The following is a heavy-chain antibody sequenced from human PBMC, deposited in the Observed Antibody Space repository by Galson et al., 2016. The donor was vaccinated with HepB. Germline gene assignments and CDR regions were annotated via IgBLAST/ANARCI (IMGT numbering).Heavy chain of an antibody. CDR3: ARGLSAYRVFDY. CDR2: IYPGDSDI. J-gene: IGHJ4*02. V-gene: IGHV5-51*01. D-gene: IGHD3-22*01. Sequence: QSGAEVKKPGESLKISCQSSGYTFSNYWIAWVRQMPGKGLEWMGVIYPGDSDIRYGPSFQGQVTISADKSISTSYLQWSSLKASDTAMYYCARGLSAYRVFDYWGPGTVVAVSS. CDR1: GYTFSNYW.